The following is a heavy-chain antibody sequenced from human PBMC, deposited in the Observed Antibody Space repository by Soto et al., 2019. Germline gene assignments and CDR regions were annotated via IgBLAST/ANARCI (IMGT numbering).Heavy chain of an antibody. V-gene: IGHV4-39*01. Sequence: QLQLQESGPGLVKPSETLSLTCTVSGGSISSSSYYWGWIRQPPGKGLEWIGSIYYSGSTYYNTSLKSRVTISVDTSKNQFSLKLSSVTAADTAVYYCARHGTLSFYYGSGSYSDYWGQGTLVTVSS. CDR2: IYYSGST. D-gene: IGHD3-10*01. J-gene: IGHJ4*02. CDR1: GGSISSSSYY. CDR3: ARHGTLSFYYGSGSYSDY.